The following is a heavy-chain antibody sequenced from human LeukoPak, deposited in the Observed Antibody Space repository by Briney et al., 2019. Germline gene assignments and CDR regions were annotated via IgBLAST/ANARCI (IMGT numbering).Heavy chain of an antibody. V-gene: IGHV4-34*01. Sequence: SETLSLTCAVYGGSFSGYYWSWIRQPPGKGLEWIGEINHSGSTNYNPSLKSRVTISVDTSKNQFSLKLSSVTAADTAVYYCARTHCINGVCRLDYWGQGTLVTVSS. CDR2: INHSGST. J-gene: IGHJ4*02. CDR1: GGSFSGYY. D-gene: IGHD2-8*01. CDR3: ARTHCINGVCRLDY.